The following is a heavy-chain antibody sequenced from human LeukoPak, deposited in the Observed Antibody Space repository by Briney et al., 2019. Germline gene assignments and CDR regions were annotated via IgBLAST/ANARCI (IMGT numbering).Heavy chain of an antibody. Sequence: GGSLRLSCTASGFTFSAYWMRCVRQAPGKGLEWVASIHSGGNEKYHVDSVEGRFTVSRDNAKNSLYLQMNSLRNEDTAVYYCARLTLSASDWCYDYWGQGTLVAVSS. CDR2: IHSGGNEK. J-gene: IGHJ4*02. D-gene: IGHD5-12*01. V-gene: IGHV3-7*01. CDR3: ARLTLSASDWCYDY. CDR1: GFTFSAYW.